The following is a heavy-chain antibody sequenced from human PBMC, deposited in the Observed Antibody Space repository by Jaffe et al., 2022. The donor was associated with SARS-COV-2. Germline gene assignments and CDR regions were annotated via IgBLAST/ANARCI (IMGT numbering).Heavy chain of an antibody. CDR2: INPNSGGT. J-gene: IGHJ6*02. D-gene: IGHD3-22*01. Sequence: QVQLVQSGAEVKKPGASVKVSCKASGYTFTGYYMHWVRQAPGQGLEWMGWINPNSGGTNYAQKFQGRVTMTRDTSISTAYMELSRLRSDDTAVYYCASAHDSSGYYFYYYYGMDVWGQGTTVTVSS. CDR3: ASAHDSSGYYFYYYYGMDV. CDR1: GYTFTGYY. V-gene: IGHV1-2*02.